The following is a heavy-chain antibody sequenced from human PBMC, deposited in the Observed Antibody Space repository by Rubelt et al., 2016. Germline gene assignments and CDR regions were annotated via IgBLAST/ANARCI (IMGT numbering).Heavy chain of an antibody. J-gene: IGHJ4*02. CDR2: AHYSGST. D-gene: IGHD5-12*01. V-gene: IGHV4-39*07. CDR1: GGSISSGSHH. Sequence: QLQLQESGPGLVKPSETLSLTCTVSGGSISSGSHHWGWIRQPPGTGLEWIGSAHYSGSTYYYPSLKSRFTISMDTSRYRFSLKLTSVTAADTAVYYCARDVPSGHVDYGGQGTLVTVSS. CDR3: ARDVPSGHVDY.